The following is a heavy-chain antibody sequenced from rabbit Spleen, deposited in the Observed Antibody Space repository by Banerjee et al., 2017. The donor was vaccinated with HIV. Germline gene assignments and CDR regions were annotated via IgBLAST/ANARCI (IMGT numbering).Heavy chain of an antibody. Sequence: QEQLVESGGDLVKPGASLTLTCTASGFSFSSSDYMCWVRQAPGKGLEWISCIAGSSSGFTYYASWAKGRFTIAKTSSTTVTLQMTSLTAADTATYFCARETSSGWGIISFYFSLWGQGTLVTVS. CDR3: ARETSSGWGIISFYFSL. V-gene: IGHV1S45*01. D-gene: IGHD4-1*01. CDR2: IAGSSSGFT. CDR1: GFSFSSSDY. J-gene: IGHJ4*01.